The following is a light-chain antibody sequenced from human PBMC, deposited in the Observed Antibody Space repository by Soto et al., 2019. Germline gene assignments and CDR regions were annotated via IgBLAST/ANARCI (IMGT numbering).Light chain of an antibody. Sequence: QSALTQPASVSGSPGQSITISCTGTSSDVGAYNYVSWYQQHPGKAPKLMIYDVSNRPSGVSNRFSGSKSGNTASLTISGLQPEDEAEYYCSSYTSSTTVVFGGGTKLTVL. V-gene: IGLV2-14*03. J-gene: IGLJ2*01. CDR3: SSYTSSTTVV. CDR2: DVS. CDR1: SSDVGAYNY.